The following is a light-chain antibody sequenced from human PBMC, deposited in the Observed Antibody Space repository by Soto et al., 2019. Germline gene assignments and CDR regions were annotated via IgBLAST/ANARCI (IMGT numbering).Light chain of an antibody. CDR2: DAS. CDR3: QQDGSSPVT. V-gene: IGKV3-20*01. Sequence: EIVLTQSPGTLSLSPGERATLSCRASQSVIGSYLAWYQQKPGQAPRLLIYDASRRATGIPDRFRGSGSGTDFTLTISRLEPEDFAVFYCQQDGSSPVTFGGGTTVENK. CDR1: QSVIGSY. J-gene: IGKJ4*01.